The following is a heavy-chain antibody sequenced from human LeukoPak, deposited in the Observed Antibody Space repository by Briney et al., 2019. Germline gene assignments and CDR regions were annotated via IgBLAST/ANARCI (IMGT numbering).Heavy chain of an antibody. J-gene: IGHJ4*02. V-gene: IGHV3-30*03. CDR2: ISYDGSNK. CDR3: ARGGADFWSGSGGY. Sequence: GSLRLSCAASGFTFSSYGMHWVRQAPGKGLEWVAVISYDGSNKYYADPVKGRFTISRDNSKNTLFLQMNSLRAEDTAVYYCARGGADFWSGSGGYWGQGALVTVSS. CDR1: GFTFSSYG. D-gene: IGHD3-3*01.